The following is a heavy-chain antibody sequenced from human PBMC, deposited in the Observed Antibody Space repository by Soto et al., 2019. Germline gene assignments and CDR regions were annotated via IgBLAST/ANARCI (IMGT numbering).Heavy chain of an antibody. CDR1: GFTFSSYA. Sequence: QVQLVESGGGVVQPGRSLRLSCAASGFTFSSYAMHWVRQAPGKGLEWVAVISYDGSNKYYADSVKGRFTISRDNSKNTLYLQMNSLRAEDTAVYYCARDGGYDFWSGYDPSPPVKEGMDVWGQGTTVTVSS. CDR2: ISYDGSNK. J-gene: IGHJ6*02. CDR3: ARDGGYDFWSGYDPSPPVKEGMDV. V-gene: IGHV3-30-3*01. D-gene: IGHD3-3*01.